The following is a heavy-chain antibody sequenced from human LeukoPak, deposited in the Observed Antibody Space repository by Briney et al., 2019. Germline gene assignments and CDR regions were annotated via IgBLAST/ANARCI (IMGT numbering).Heavy chain of an antibody. V-gene: IGHV6-1*01. J-gene: IGHJ4*02. D-gene: IGHD6-19*01. CDR1: GDSVSSKNGA. CDR2: TYYRSKWYN. Sequence: SQTPSLTCVVSGDSVSSKNGAWNWIRQSPSRGLEWLGRTYYRSKWYNDYAESMEGRMTISQDTSKNQYCLHLNSVTPDDTAVYYCARDFGTTGWHTFDYWGQGTLVTVSS. CDR3: ARDFGTTGWHTFDY.